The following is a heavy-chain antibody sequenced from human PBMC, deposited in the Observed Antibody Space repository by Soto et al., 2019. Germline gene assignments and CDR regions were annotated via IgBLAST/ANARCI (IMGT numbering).Heavy chain of an antibody. Sequence: SGPTLVNPTQTLTLTCSFSGFSLSTSGVGVGWIRQSPGKALEWLALIYWSGDEHYRPSLKSRLTIIKDTSKNHVVLIMTDMDPVDTATYYCARGLATLPVFAFDIWGQGTMVTVSS. CDR2: IYWSGDE. CDR1: GFSLSTSGVG. V-gene: IGHV2-5*01. D-gene: IGHD6-6*01. CDR3: ARGLATLPVFAFDI. J-gene: IGHJ3*02.